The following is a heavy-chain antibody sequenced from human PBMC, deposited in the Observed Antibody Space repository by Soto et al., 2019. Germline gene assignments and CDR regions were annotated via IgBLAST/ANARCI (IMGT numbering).Heavy chain of an antibody. CDR1: GGSISGYY. Sequence: SETLSLTCTVSGGSISGYYWSWIRQPPGKGLEWIGYIYYSGSTNYNPSLKSRVTISVDTSKNQFSLKLSSVTAADTAVYYCARTKQQLVTWAYFDYCGQGTLVTVSS. CDR3: ARTKQQLVTWAYFDY. D-gene: IGHD6-13*01. J-gene: IGHJ4*02. V-gene: IGHV4-59*01. CDR2: IYYSGST.